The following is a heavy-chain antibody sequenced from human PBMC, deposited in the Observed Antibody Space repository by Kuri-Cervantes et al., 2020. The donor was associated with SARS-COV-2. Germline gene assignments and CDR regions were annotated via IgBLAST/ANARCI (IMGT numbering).Heavy chain of an antibody. J-gene: IGHJ4*02. V-gene: IGHV1-69*06. CDR2: TIPLFGTT. CDR1: GGTFSSYA. CDR3: ARPYCTTTTCYDGTFDS. Sequence: SVKVSCKASGGTFSSYAVTWVRQPPGQGLEWMGRTIPLFGTTIYAQKFRGRVTLTADKSTNTAYMELSSLRSEDTAIYYCARPYCTTTTCYDGTFDSWGQGTLVTGSS. D-gene: IGHD2-2*01.